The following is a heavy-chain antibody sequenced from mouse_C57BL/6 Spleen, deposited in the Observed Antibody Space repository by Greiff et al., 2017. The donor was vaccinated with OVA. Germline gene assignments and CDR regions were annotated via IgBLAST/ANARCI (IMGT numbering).Heavy chain of an antibody. J-gene: IGHJ1*03. V-gene: IGHV6-3*01. Sequence: DVQLQESGGGLVQPGGSMKLSCVASGFTFSNYWMNWVRQSPEKGLEWVAQIRLKSDNYATHYAESVKGRFTISRDDSKSSVYLQMNNLRAEDTGIYYCTAYYSNYEDWYFDVWGTGTTVTVSS. CDR1: GFTFSNYW. D-gene: IGHD2-5*01. CDR2: IRLKSDNYAT. CDR3: TAYYSNYEDWYFDV.